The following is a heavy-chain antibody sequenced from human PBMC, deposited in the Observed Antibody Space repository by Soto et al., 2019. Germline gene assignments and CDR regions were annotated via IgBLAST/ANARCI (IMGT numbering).Heavy chain of an antibody. J-gene: IGHJ3*01. CDR3: AADRHYSYYYDSSGYYPA. D-gene: IGHD3-22*01. CDR1: GFIFTSSA. V-gene: IGHV1-58*01. CDR2: IVVGSGNT. Sequence: ASVKVSCKASGFIFTSSAVQWVRQARGQRLEWIGWIVVGSGNTNYAQKFQERVTITRDMSTSTAYMELSSLRSEDTAVYYCAADRHYSYYYDSSGYYPAWGQGTMVTVSS.